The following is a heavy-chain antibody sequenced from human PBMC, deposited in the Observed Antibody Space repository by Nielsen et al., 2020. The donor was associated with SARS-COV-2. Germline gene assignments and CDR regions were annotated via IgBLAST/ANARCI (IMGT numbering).Heavy chain of an antibody. Sequence: GESLKISCSASGFTFSSYAMSWVRQAPGKGLEWVSAISGSGGSTYYADSVKGRFTISRDNSKNTLYLQMNSLRAEDTAVYYCARVSRREYFQHWGQGTLVTVSS. D-gene: IGHD3-16*02. V-gene: IGHV3-23*01. CDR2: ISGSGGST. J-gene: IGHJ1*01. CDR1: GFTFSSYA. CDR3: ARVSRREYFQH.